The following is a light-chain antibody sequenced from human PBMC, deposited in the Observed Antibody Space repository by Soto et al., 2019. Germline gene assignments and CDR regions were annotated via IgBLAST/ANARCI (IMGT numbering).Light chain of an antibody. J-gene: IGLJ7*01. V-gene: IGLV2-23*02. CDR1: SSDVGSHNL. CDR2: EVS. Sequence: QSALTQPASVSGSPGQSITISCTGTSSDVGSHNLGSWYQQHPGQAPKLMIYEVSKRPLGVSTRFSASKSGNTASLTISGLQAEDEPDYYCCSYGGSRAVFGGGTQLTVL. CDR3: CSYGGSRAV.